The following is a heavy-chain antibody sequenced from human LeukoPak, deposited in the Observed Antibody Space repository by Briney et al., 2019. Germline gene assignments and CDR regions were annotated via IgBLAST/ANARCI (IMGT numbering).Heavy chain of an antibody. CDR3: ASDTDPYGSGSYNY. D-gene: IGHD3-10*01. V-gene: IGHV4-4*07. J-gene: IGHJ4*02. CDR2: IYITGST. CDR1: GGSISSYY. Sequence: SETLSLTCTVSGGSISSYYWNWIRQPAGKELEWIGLIYITGSTNYNPSLKSRVTMSADTSKNQFSLKLNSVTAADTAVYYCASDTDPYGSGSYNYWGQGTLVTVSS.